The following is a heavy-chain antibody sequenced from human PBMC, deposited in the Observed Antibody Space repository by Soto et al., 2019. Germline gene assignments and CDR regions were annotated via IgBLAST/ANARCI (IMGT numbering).Heavy chain of an antibody. Sequence: QVQLQESGPGLVKPSETLSLTCTVSGGYITNYYCSWFRQPPGKGLEWIGYIQYNGYSAYNLSLKGQVTMPMDTSKTQFSQMLETVTAIDTAVYYCERHGFGSLHGLVDVWGKGTTVIVSS. V-gene: IGHV4-59*08. CDR2: IQYNGYS. D-gene: IGHD3-10*01. CDR1: GGYITNYY. CDR3: ERHGFGSLHGLVDV. J-gene: IGHJ6*04.